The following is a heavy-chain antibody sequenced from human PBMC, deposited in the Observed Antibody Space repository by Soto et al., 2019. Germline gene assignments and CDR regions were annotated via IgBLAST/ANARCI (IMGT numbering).Heavy chain of an antibody. V-gene: IGHV4-34*01. J-gene: IGHJ6*02. D-gene: IGHD2-2*01. Sequence: PSETLSLTCSIYGGSFSGYYWSWIRQPPGKGLEWIGEINHSGNTNYNPSLKSRVTISVDTSNNQFSLKLNSVTAADTAVYYCARSGPAVLNGFYYPDMDVWGQGTTVTVSS. CDR1: GGSFSGYY. CDR2: INHSGNT. CDR3: ARSGPAVLNGFYYPDMDV.